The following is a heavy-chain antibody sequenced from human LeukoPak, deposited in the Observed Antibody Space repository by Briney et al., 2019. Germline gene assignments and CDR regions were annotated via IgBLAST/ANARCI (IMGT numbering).Heavy chain of an antibody. J-gene: IGHJ6*04. D-gene: IGHD3-10*01. V-gene: IGHV4-59*01. CDR1: GGSISSYY. Sequence: SETLSLTCTVSGGSISSYYWSWIRQPPGKGLEWIGYIYYSGSTNYNPSLKSRVTISVDTSKNQFSLKLSSVTAADTAVYYCARITGFGEFLYYYYGMDVWGKGTTVTASS. CDR3: ARITGFGEFLYYYYGMDV. CDR2: IYYSGST.